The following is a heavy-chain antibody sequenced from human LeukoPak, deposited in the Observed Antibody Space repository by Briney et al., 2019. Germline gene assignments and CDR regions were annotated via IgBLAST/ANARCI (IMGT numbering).Heavy chain of an antibody. D-gene: IGHD5-12*01. J-gene: IGHJ6*03. Sequence: GGSLRLSCAASGFTFSDYYMSWIRQAPGKGLEWVSYISSSGSTIYYADSVKGRFTISRDNAKNSLYLQMNSLRAEDTAVYYCARGGFMSGYGRRGPYCYYYMDVWGKGTTVTVSS. V-gene: IGHV3-11*01. CDR2: ISSSGSTI. CDR3: ARGGFMSGYGRRGPYCYYYMDV. CDR1: GFTFSDYY.